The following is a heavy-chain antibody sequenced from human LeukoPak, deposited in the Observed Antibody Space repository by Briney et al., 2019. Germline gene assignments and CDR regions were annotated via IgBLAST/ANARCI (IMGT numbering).Heavy chain of an antibody. V-gene: IGHV3-7*01. CDR3: ARDRAHVLLWFGELGDDSPRFDY. D-gene: IGHD3-10*01. CDR1: GFTFSSYW. J-gene: IGHJ4*02. CDR2: IKQDGSEK. Sequence: GGSLRLSCAASGFTFSSYWMSWVRQAPGKGLEWVANIKQDGSEKYYVDSVKGRFTISRDDAKNSLYLQMNSLRAEDTAVYYCARDRAHVLLWFGELGDDSPRFDYWGQGTLVTVSS.